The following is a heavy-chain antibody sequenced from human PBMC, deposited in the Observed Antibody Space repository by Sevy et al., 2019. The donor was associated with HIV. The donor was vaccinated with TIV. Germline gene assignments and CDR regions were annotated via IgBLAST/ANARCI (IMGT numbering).Heavy chain of an antibody. CDR1: GFTFRSYD. Sequence: GGSLRLSCAASGFTFRSYDMTWVRQAPGKGLEWVSVISGGGGTTYYADSVKGRFTISRDNTKNTLYLQMNSLRAEDTAVYYCAKALSGTGSYDYWGQGTLVTVSS. J-gene: IGHJ4*02. CDR2: ISGGGGTT. V-gene: IGHV3-23*01. CDR3: AKALSGTGSYDY. D-gene: IGHD1-26*01.